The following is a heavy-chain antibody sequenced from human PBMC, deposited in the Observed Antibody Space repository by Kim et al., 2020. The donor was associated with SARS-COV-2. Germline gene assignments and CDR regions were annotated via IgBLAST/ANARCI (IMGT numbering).Heavy chain of an antibody. J-gene: IGHJ6*02. CDR1: GFTFSSYW. V-gene: IGHV3-7*03. CDR3: ARVWDWNGDGMDV. CDR2: IKQDGSEK. D-gene: IGHD1-1*01. Sequence: GGSLRLSCAASGFTFSSYWMSWVRQAPGKGLEWVANIKQDGSEKYYVDSVKGRFTISRDNAKNSLYLQMNRLRAEDTAVYYCARVWDWNGDGMDVWGQGTTVTVSS.